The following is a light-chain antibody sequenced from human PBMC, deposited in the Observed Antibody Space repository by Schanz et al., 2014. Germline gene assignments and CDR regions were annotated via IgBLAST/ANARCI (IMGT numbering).Light chain of an antibody. V-gene: IGLV2-14*03. CDR3: CGYRDNYIWV. CDR1: SSDVGGYNF. J-gene: IGLJ3*02. Sequence: QSALTQPASVSGSPGQSITISCTGTSSDVGGYNFVSWYQQHPGKAPKLIIYDVTNRPSGVSNRFSGSKSGNTASLTISGLQDEDEGDYYCCGYRDNYIWVFGGGTKLTVL. CDR2: DVT.